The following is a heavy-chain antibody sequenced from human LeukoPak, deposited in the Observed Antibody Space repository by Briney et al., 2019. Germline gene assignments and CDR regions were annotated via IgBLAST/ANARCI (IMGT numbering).Heavy chain of an antibody. J-gene: IGHJ4*02. V-gene: IGHV3-23*01. Sequence: PGGSLRLSCAASGCTFSSYAMSWVRQAPGKGLEWVSAISGSGGSTYYADSVKGRFTISRDNSKNTLYLQMNSLRAEDTAVYYCAKMLGMATIKAGGDYWGQGTLVIVSS. D-gene: IGHD5-24*01. CDR1: GCTFSSYA. CDR2: ISGSGGST. CDR3: AKMLGMATIKAGGDY.